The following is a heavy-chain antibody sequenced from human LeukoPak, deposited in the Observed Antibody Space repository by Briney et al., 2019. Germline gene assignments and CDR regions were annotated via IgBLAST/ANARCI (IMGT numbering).Heavy chain of an antibody. CDR3: ARGPDSSGYYYVGY. V-gene: IGHV3-66*01. D-gene: IGHD3-22*01. CDR1: GITVNGNY. Sequence: GGSLRLSCAASGITVNGNYMSWVRQAPGKGLKWVSVVYSGGRTDYADSVKGRFTISRDNSKNTVYLQMDSPRAEDTAVYYCARGPDSSGYYYVGYWGRGTLVTVSS. CDR2: VYSGGRT. J-gene: IGHJ4*02.